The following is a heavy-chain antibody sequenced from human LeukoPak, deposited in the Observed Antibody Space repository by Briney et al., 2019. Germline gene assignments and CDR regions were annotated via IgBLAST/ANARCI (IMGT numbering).Heavy chain of an antibody. CDR2: TYYRSKWYN. CDR1: GDSVSRDTAA. CDR3: ARDRGGSSWYYFDN. D-gene: IGHD6-13*01. J-gene: IGHJ4*02. V-gene: IGHV6-1*01. Sequence: SQTLSLTCAISGDSVSRDTAAWNWVRQSPSRGLEWLGRTYYRSKWYNDYAVSVKSRITINPDASKNQFSLQLNSVTPEDTAVYYCARDRGGSSWYYFDNWGQGSLVTVSS.